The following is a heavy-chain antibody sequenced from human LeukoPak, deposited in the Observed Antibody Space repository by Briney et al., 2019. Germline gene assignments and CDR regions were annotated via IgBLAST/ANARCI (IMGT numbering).Heavy chain of an antibody. V-gene: IGHV4-38-2*02. CDR3: ARHYLYDTSGDGTYYFDY. CDR1: GYSTNSGYH. D-gene: IGHD3-22*01. CDR2: IYHSGST. Sequence: SDTLSLTCIVSGYSTNSGYHWGWIRQPPGKWLEGIGSIYHSGSTFYNPSLKRRVTISIDTSKNQFSLQLRSVTAADAAVYYCARHYLYDTSGDGTYYFDYWGQGTLVTVSS. J-gene: IGHJ4*02.